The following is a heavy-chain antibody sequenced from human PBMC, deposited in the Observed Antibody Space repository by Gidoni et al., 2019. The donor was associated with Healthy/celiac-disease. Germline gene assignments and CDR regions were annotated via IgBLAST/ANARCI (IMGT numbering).Heavy chain of an antibody. V-gene: IGHV1-69*09. J-gene: IGHJ4*02. D-gene: IGHD1-26*01. CDR2: IIPILGIA. Sequence: QVQLVQSGAEVQKPGSSVTVSCKSSGCTFSSYARSWVRQAPGQGLEWMGRIIPILGIANYEQKFQGRVTITADKSTSTAYMELSSLRSEDTAVYYCASPSIVGATTSDYWGQGTLVTVSS. CDR1: GCTFSSYA. CDR3: ASPSIVGATTSDY.